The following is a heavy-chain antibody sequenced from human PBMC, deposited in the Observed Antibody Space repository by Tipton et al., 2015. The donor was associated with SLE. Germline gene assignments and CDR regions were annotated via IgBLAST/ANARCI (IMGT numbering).Heavy chain of an antibody. CDR2: VYYLGAT. D-gene: IGHD3-22*01. J-gene: IGHJ4*02. CDR1: NGSINLYY. V-gene: IGHV4-59*08. CDR3: ERLAHYNSNWYLGV. Sequence: TLSLTCTVSNGSINLYYWSWIRQSPGKGLEYIGHVYYLGATNYSPSFESRVAMSVDTSKNQLSLRLRSVTAADTAVYYCERLAHYNSNWYLGVWGQGSLVTVSS.